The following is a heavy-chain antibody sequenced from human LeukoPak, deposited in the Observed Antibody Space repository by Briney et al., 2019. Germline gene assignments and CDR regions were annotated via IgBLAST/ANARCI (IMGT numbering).Heavy chain of an antibody. D-gene: IGHD4-17*01. CDR2: ISSSGSTI. CDR1: GFTFSDYY. J-gene: IGHJ4*02. CDR3: ARALTVTGNVFDY. V-gene: IGHV3-11*04. Sequence: GGSLRFSCAASGFTFSDYYMSWIRQAPGKGLEWVSYISSSGSTIYYADSVKGRFTISRDNAKNSLYLQMNSLRAEVTAVYYCARALTVTGNVFDYWGQGTLVTVSS.